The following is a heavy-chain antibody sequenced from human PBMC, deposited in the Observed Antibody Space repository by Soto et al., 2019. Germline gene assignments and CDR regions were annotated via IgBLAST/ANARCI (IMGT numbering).Heavy chain of an antibody. Sequence: QVQLVQSGAEVKKPGASVKVSCKASGYTFTSYDINWVRQATGQGLEWMGRMNPNSGNTGYAQKFQGRVTMTRNTSISTAYMELSSLRSEDTAVYYCARTHCSGGSCYSVFSWFDPWGQGTLVTVSS. CDR3: ARTHCSGGSCYSVFSWFDP. D-gene: IGHD2-15*01. CDR1: GYTFTSYD. J-gene: IGHJ5*02. CDR2: MNPNSGNT. V-gene: IGHV1-8*01.